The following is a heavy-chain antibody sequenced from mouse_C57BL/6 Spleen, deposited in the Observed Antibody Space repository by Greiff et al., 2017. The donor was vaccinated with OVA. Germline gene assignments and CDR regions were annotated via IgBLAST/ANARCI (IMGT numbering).Heavy chain of an antibody. J-gene: IGHJ3*01. D-gene: IGHD2-2*01. Sequence: VQLQPSWAELVRPGSSVKLSCTASGYTFTRYWMHWVKQRPIQGLEWIGNIDPSDSETHYNQKFKDKATLTVYKSSSTAYMQLSSLTSEDSAVYYWARGTTMVTRFAYWGQGTLVTVSA. CDR2: IDPSDSET. CDR3: ARGTTMVTRFAY. CDR1: GYTFTRYW. V-gene: IGHV1-52*01.